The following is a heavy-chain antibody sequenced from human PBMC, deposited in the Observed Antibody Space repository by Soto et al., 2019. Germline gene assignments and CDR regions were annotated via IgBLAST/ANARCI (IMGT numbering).Heavy chain of an antibody. J-gene: IGHJ4*02. D-gene: IGHD2-2*01. CDR1: GFTFSGSA. CDR3: TRDGSAAGGPDFEY. CDR2: IRTKPNNYAT. Sequence: EVQLVESGGGLVQPGGSLKLSCAASGFTFSGSAMHWVRQASGKGLEWVGRIRTKPNNYATTYAASVEGRFTISRDDSKNTAYLQMNSLKTEDTAVYYCTRDGSAAGGPDFEYWGQGTLVTVSS. V-gene: IGHV3-73*01.